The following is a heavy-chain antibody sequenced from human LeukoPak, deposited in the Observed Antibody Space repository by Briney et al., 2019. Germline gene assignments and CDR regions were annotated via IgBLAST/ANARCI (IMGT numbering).Heavy chain of an antibody. J-gene: IGHJ5*02. D-gene: IGHD1-1*01. CDR3: ARWNILGWFDP. CDR2: IYYSGST. V-gene: IGHV4-59*01. Sequence: SETLSLTCTVSGGSISSYYWSWIRQPPGKGLEWIGYIYYSGSTNYNPSLKSRVTISVDTSKNQFSLKLSSVTAADTAVYYCARWNILGWFDPWGQGTLVTVSS. CDR1: GGSISSYY.